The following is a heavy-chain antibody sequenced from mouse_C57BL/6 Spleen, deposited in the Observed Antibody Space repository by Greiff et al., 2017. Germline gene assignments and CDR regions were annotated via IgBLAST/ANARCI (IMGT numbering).Heavy chain of an antibody. CDR3: ARTSYDYDGYFDV. V-gene: IGHV1-52*01. D-gene: IGHD2-4*01. Sequence: QVHVKQPGAELVRPGSSVKLSCKASGYTFTSYWMHWVKQRPIQGLEWIGNIDPSDSETHYNQKFKDKATLTVDKSSSTAYMQLSSLTSEDSAVYYCARTSYDYDGYFDVWGTGTTVTVSS. CDR2: IDPSDSET. J-gene: IGHJ1*03. CDR1: GYTFTSYW.